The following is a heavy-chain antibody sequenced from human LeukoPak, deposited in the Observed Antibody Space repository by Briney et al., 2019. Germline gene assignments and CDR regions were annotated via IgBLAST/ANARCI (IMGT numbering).Heavy chain of an antibody. V-gene: IGHV4-59*08. CDR1: GGSIGTFY. D-gene: IGHD3-16*02. CDR3: ARHIGGGIEDMDV. CDR2: IYVTAT. Sequence: KSSETLSLTCAVSGGSIGTFYWSWIRQSPGKGLEWIGYIYVTATRYNPYLQSRLTISVDRSRNQFLLNLSSVTAADTAVYYCARHIGGGIEDMDVWGKGTKVIVSS. J-gene: IGHJ6*03.